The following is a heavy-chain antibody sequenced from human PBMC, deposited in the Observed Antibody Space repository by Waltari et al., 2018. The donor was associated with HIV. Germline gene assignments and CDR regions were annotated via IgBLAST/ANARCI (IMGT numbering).Heavy chain of an antibody. CDR3: ARANGSGSYYTRKGVDY. CDR2: ISAYNGNT. V-gene: IGHV1-18*01. CDR1: GYTFSSYG. J-gene: IGHJ4*02. Sequence: QVQLVQSGAEVKKPGASVKVSCKASGYTFSSYGISWVRQAPGQGLEWMGWISAYNGNTNYAQKIQGRVTMTTDTSTSTAYMELRSLRSDDTAVYYCARANGSGSYYTRKGVDYGGQGTLVTVSS. D-gene: IGHD3-10*01.